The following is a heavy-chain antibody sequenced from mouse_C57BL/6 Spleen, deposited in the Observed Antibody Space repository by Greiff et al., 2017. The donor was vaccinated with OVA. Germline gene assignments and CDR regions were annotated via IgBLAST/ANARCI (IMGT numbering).Heavy chain of an antibody. J-gene: IGHJ1*03. Sequence: VHVKQSGPELVKPGASVKISCKASGYSFTDYNMNWVKQSNGKSLEWIGVINPNYGTTSYNQKFKGKATLTVDQSSSTAYMQLNSLTSEDSAVYYCAKTGWVVRYFDVWGTGTTVTVSS. V-gene: IGHV1-39*01. CDR1: GYSFTDYN. CDR2: INPNYGTT. D-gene: IGHD4-1*01. CDR3: AKTGWVVRYFDV.